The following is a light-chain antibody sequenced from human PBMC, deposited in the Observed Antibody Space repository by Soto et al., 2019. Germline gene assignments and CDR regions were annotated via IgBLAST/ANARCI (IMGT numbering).Light chain of an antibody. J-gene: IGKJ4*02. CDR3: QQRYNWLT. CDR2: GVS. V-gene: IGKV3-11*01. Sequence: IVLTQSPATLSLSPGERATLSCRARQTVSSYLSWYQHKTGQAPMLLIYGVSNRATGIPGRFSGSGSGTDFTSTISILELEDSAVYSCQQRYNWLTFGGGTKVEIK. CDR1: QTVSSY.